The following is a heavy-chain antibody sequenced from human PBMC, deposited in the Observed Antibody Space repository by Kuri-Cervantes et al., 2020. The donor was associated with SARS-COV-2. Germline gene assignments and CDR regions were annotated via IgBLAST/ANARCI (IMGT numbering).Heavy chain of an antibody. CDR3: ARGSSGWFPYYYFDY. D-gene: IGHD6-19*01. CDR2: MNPNSGNT. V-gene: IGHV1-8*03. J-gene: IGHJ4*02. Sequence: SVKVSCKASGYTFTGYYMHWVRQAPGQGLEWMGWMNPNSGNTGYAQKFQGRVTITRNTSISTAYMELSSLRSEDTAVYYCARGSSGWFPYYYFDYWGQGTLVTVSS. CDR1: GYTFTGYY.